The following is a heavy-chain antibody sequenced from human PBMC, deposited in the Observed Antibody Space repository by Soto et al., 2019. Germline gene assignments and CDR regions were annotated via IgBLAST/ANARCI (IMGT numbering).Heavy chain of an antibody. D-gene: IGHD3-10*01. CDR3: ARGLPGGSGSYYIFNWFDP. Sequence: VASVKVSCKASGYTFTSYYMHWVRQAPGQGLEWMGIINPSGGSTSYAQKFQGRVTMTRDTSTSTVYMELSSLRSEDTAVYYCARGLPGGSGSYYIFNWFDPWGQGTLVTVSS. V-gene: IGHV1-46*03. J-gene: IGHJ5*02. CDR1: GYTFTSYY. CDR2: INPSGGST.